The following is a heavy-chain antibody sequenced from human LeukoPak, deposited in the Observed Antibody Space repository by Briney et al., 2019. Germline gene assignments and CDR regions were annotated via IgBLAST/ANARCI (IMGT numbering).Heavy chain of an antibody. CDR3: ARDLGDYVWGSYRPEGADY. D-gene: IGHD3-16*02. J-gene: IGHJ4*02. Sequence: GGSLRLSCAASGFTFSSYAMSWVRQAPGKGLEWVAVISYDGSNKYYADSVKGRFTISRDNAKNTLYLQMNSLRAEDTAVYYCARDLGDYVWGSYRPEGADYWGQGTLVTVSS. CDR1: GFTFSSYA. CDR2: ISYDGSNK. V-gene: IGHV3-30*03.